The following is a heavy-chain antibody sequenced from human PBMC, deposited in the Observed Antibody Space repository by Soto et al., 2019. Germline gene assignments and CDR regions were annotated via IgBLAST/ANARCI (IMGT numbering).Heavy chain of an antibody. Sequence: EVQLVESGGGLIQPGGSLRLSCAASGFTVSSNYMSWVRQAPGKGLEWVSVIYSGGSTYYADSVKGRFTISRDNSKNTLYLQMNSLRAEDTAVYYCARMYYDFLSGQVPAFDIWGQGTMVTVSS. CDR3: ARMYYDFLSGQVPAFDI. V-gene: IGHV3-53*01. CDR1: GFTVSSNY. CDR2: IYSGGST. J-gene: IGHJ3*02. D-gene: IGHD3-3*01.